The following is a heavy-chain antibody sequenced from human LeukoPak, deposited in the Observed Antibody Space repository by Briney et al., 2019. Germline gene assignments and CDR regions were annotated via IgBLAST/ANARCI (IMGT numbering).Heavy chain of an antibody. Sequence: SETLSLTCTVSDYSISSGYYRGWIRQPPGKGLEWIGSIYHSGSTYYNPSLKSRVTISVDTSKNQFSLKLSSVTAADTAVYYCARYDSSGYYGYYFDYWGQGTLVTVSS. V-gene: IGHV4-38-2*02. CDR1: DYSISSGYY. J-gene: IGHJ4*02. CDR3: ARYDSSGYYGYYFDY. D-gene: IGHD3-22*01. CDR2: IYHSGST.